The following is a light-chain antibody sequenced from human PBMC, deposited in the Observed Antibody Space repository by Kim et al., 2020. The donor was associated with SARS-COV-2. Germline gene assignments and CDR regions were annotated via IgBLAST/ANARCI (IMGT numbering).Light chain of an antibody. J-gene: IGKJ1*01. V-gene: IGKV1-5*03. CDR3: QQYDVHPET. Sequence: DIQLTQSPSTLSASIGDRVTISCRASQNIHIWLAWFQQKPGKAPRILMYKASALESGVPSRFSGSGSGTEFTLTINRLQPDDFATYYCQQYDVHPETFGPGTKVDIK. CDR2: KAS. CDR1: QNIHIW.